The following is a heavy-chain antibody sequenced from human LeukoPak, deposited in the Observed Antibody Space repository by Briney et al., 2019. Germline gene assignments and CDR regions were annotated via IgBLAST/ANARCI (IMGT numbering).Heavy chain of an antibody. CDR3: ARQQRPPYYYHGMDV. CDR2: IYPADSDT. CDR1: GYSFTTYW. V-gene: IGHV5-51*01. J-gene: IGHJ6*02. Sequence: GESLKISCKGSGYSFTTYWIGWVRQMPGKGLEWMGIIYPADSDTRYSPSFQGQVTISADKSISTAYLQWSSLKASDTAMYYCARQQRPPYYYHGMDVWGQGTTVTVS.